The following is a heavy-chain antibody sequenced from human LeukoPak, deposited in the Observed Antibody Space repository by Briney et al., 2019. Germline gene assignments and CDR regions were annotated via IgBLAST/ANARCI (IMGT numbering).Heavy chain of an antibody. CDR1: GGSISSGGYY. J-gene: IGHJ4*02. CDR2: IYYSGST. CDR3: ARRHYYDSSGYYRN. V-gene: IGHV4-31*03. Sequence: PSETLSLTCTVSGGSISSGGYYWSWIRQHPGKGLEWIGYIYYSGSTYYNPSLKSRVTISVDTSKNQFSLKLSSVTAADTAVYYCARRHYYDSSGYYRNWGQGTLVTVSS. D-gene: IGHD3-22*01.